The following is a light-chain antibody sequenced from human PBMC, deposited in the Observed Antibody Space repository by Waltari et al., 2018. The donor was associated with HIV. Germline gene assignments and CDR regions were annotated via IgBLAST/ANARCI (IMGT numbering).Light chain of an antibody. CDR3: QSADSSYTYPGVV. CDR1: AVPKQY. Sequence: SYELTQPPSVSVSPGQTARITCSGDAVPKQYAYWYQQKPGQAPVLVIYKDSERPSGIPERFSGSSSGTTVTLTISGVQAEDEADYYCQSADSSYTYPGVVFGGGTKLTVL. J-gene: IGLJ2*01. CDR2: KDS. V-gene: IGLV3-25*03.